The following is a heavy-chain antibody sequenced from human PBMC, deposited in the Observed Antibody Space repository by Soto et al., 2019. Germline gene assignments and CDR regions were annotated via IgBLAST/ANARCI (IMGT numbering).Heavy chain of an antibody. CDR3: AKDRRAGGNSAFYFDF. CDR1: GFKFSNYA. J-gene: IGHJ4*02. CDR2: ISATGGGT. Sequence: GGSLRLSCAASGFKFSNYAMSWVRQAPGQGLEWVSLISATGGGTYYADSVKGRFTISRDNSHNTLYLQVHSLTAEDTAVYYCAKDRRAGGNSAFYFDFWGQGAQVTVSS. V-gene: IGHV3-23*01. D-gene: IGHD3-16*01.